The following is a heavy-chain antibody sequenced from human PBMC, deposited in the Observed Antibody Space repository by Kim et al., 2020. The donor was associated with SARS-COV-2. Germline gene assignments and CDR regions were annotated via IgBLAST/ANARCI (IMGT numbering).Heavy chain of an antibody. Sequence: YPGSVKGRFTISRENAKNSLYLQMNSLRAGDTAVYYCARGIERYYYGMDVWGQVTTVTVSS. V-gene: IGHV3-13*01. J-gene: IGHJ6*02. CDR3: ARGIERYYYGMDV. D-gene: IGHD3-16*02.